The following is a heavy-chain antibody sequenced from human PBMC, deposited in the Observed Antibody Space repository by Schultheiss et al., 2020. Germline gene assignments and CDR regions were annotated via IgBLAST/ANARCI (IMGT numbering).Heavy chain of an antibody. J-gene: IGHJ4*02. V-gene: IGHV3-23*01. Sequence: GGSLRLSCAASGFTFSSYAMHWVRQAPGKGLEWVSAISGSGGSTYYADSVKGRFTISRDNSKNTLYLQMNSLRAEDTAVYYCAKDTGWLRHFDYWGQGTLVTVSS. CDR3: AKDTGWLRHFDY. CDR1: GFTFSSYA. CDR2: ISGSGGST. D-gene: IGHD5-12*01.